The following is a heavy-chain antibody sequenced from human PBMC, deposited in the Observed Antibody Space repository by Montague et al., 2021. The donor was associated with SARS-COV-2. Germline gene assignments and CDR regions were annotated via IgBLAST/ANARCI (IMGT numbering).Heavy chain of an antibody. J-gene: IGHJ6*03. V-gene: IGHV4-34*01. D-gene: IGHD2-2*02. CDR2: INHSGSA. CDR3: ARLGEGVVPAHILGIGPFYSYFYMDV. CDR1: GGSFSGYY. Sequence: SETLSLTCAVYGGSFSGYYWNWIRQPPGKGLEWIGEINHSGSANYNPSLKRRVTISVDTSKNQFSLKLNSVTAADTAVYYCARLGEGVVPAHILGIGPFYSYFYMDVWGKGATVTVSS.